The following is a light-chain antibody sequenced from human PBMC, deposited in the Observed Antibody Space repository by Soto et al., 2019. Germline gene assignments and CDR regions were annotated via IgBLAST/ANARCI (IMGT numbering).Light chain of an antibody. Sequence: DIQMTQSPSTLSASVGDRVTITCRASQSISSWLAWYQQKPGKAPKLLIYDASSLESGVPSRFSGSGSGTEFTLTISSLQTDDFASYYCQQYDSYSWTFXQGTKVDIK. CDR2: DAS. V-gene: IGKV1-5*01. CDR3: QQYDSYSWT. J-gene: IGKJ1*01. CDR1: QSISSW.